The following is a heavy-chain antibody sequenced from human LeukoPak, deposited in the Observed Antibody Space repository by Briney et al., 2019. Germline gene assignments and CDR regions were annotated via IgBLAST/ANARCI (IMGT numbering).Heavy chain of an antibody. Sequence: ASVKVSCRASGDTFDSYNINWVRQAPGQGLEWMGRIIPMFGTTDFAQKFQGRITITTDESTSTGYMELTSLTSEDTAVCYCARDFYIKDCSGGRCRFDLWGQGTLVTVSS. D-gene: IGHD2-15*01. CDR1: GDTFDSYN. J-gene: IGHJ5*02. CDR2: IIPMFGTT. CDR3: ARDFYIKDCSGGRCRFDL. V-gene: IGHV1-69*05.